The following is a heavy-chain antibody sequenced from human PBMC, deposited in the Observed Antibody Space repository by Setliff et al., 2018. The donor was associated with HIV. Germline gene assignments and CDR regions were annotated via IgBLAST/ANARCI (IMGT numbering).Heavy chain of an antibody. D-gene: IGHD6-6*01. CDR1: GGSISSTNW. J-gene: IGHJ3*02. CDR3: ARAYEGSSPGGAFAI. Sequence: PSETLSLTCAVSGGSISSTNWWNWVRQPPGKGLEWIAEINHSGSTKYNPSLKSRVTISVDTSKNQFSLRLYSVTAADTAVYYCARAYEGSSPGGAFAIWGHGTMVTVSS. CDR2: INHSGST. V-gene: IGHV4-4*02.